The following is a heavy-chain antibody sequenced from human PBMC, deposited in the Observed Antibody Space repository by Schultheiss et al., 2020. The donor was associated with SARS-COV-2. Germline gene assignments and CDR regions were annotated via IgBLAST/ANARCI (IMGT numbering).Heavy chain of an antibody. D-gene: IGHD3-3*01. CDR3: ARMDYDFWSGYYNGDY. CDR2: IDWDDDK. CDR1: GFSLSTSGMC. J-gene: IGHJ4*02. Sequence: SGPTLVKPTQTLTLTCTFSGFSLSTSGMCVSWIRQPPGKALEWLALIDWDDDKYYSTSLKTRLTISKDTSKNQVVLTMTNMDPVDTATYYCARMDYDFWSGYYNGDYWGQGTLVTVSS. V-gene: IGHV2-70*01.